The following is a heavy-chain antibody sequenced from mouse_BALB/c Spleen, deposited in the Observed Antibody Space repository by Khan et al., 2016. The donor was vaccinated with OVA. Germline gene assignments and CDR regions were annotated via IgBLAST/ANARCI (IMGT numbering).Heavy chain of an antibody. CDR3: ARGGGTAPFAY. CDR1: GFTFSDYG. D-gene: IGHD1-2*01. CDR2: ISDLAYTI. V-gene: IGHV5-15*02. Sequence: EVELVESGGGLVQPGGSRKLSCEASGFTFSDYGMAWVRQAPGKGPEWVAFISDLAYTIYYADTVTGRFTSSRENAKNTLYLEMSSLRSEDTAIYYCARGGGTAPFAYWGLGTLVTVSA. J-gene: IGHJ3*01.